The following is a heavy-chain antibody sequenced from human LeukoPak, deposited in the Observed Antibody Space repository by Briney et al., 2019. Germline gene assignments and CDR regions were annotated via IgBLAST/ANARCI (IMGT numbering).Heavy chain of an antibody. CDR3: ARGTSQTIFGVGPPGF. J-gene: IGHJ4*02. V-gene: IGHV4-30-2*01. CDR1: GGSISSGGYY. CDR2: INHSGNT. Sequence: PSETLSLTCTVSGGSISSGGYYCSWIRQPPGKGLEFIGYINHSGNTYYNPSLKSRVTISVDRSKNQFSLKLTSVTAADTAVYYCARGTSQTIFGVGPPGFWGQGTLVAVSS. D-gene: IGHD3-3*01.